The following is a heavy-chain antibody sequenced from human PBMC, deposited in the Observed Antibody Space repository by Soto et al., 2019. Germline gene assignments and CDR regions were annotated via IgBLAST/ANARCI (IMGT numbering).Heavy chain of an antibody. CDR2: IYYSGST. Sequence: SETLSLTCTVSGGSISSSSYYWGWIRQPPGKGLEWIGSIYYSGSTYYNPSLKSRVTISVDTSKNQFSLKLSSVTAAGTAVYYCARLAPLAARPYNDHNWFDPWGQGTLVTVSS. D-gene: IGHD6-6*01. CDR1: GGSISSSSYY. V-gene: IGHV4-39*01. J-gene: IGHJ5*02. CDR3: ARLAPLAARPYNDHNWFDP.